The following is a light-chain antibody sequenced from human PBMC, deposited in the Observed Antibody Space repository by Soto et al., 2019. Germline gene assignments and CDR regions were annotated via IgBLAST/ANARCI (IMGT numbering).Light chain of an antibody. J-gene: IGKJ2*01. CDR3: QQYGTSPYT. V-gene: IGKV3-20*01. CDR1: QSVSSSY. Sequence: EIVLTQSPGTQSLSPGERATLSCRASQSVSSSYLGWYQQKPGQAPRLLIYGASRRATGIPDRFSGSGSGTDFTLTISRLEPEYFAVYYCQQYGTSPYTFGQGTKLEIK. CDR2: GAS.